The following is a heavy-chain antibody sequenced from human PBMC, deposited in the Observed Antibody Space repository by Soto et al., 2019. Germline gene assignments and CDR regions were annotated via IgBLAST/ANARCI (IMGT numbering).Heavy chain of an antibody. Sequence: SETLSLTCAVSGGSIGGAGYSWSWIRQPPGGGLDWIGYIYESGTILYNPSLKTRLTTSLNWSDKQFSLTLNSVTAADTAVYYCATSPPPRPGELFDNWFDPWGRRTLVTVSS. CDR2: IYESGTI. J-gene: IGHJ5*02. V-gene: IGHV4-30-2*01. CDR1: GGSIGGAGYS. CDR3: ATSPPPRPGELFDNWFDP. D-gene: IGHD3-10*01.